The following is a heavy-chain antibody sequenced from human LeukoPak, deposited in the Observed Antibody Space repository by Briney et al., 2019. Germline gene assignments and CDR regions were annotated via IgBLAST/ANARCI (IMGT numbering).Heavy chain of an antibody. Sequence: GGSLRLSCAASGFTVSSNYMSWVRQAPGKGLEWLSVIYSGGSTYYADSVKGRFTVSRDNSKNTLYLQMNSLRAEDTAVYYCTTKRGYSYGYADWGQGTLVTVSS. CDR1: GFTVSSNY. V-gene: IGHV3-66*01. J-gene: IGHJ4*02. D-gene: IGHD5-18*01. CDR3: TTKRGYSYGYAD. CDR2: IYSGGST.